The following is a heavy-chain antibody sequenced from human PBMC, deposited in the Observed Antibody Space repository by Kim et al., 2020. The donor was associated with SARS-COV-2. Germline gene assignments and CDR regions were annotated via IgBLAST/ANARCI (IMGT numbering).Heavy chain of an antibody. CDR2: IYPGDSDT. J-gene: IGHJ6*02. CDR1: GYSFTSYW. Sequence: GESLKISCKGSGYSFTSYWIGWVRQMPGKGLEWMGIIYPGDSDTRYSPSFQGQVTISADKSISTAYLQWSSLKASDTAMYYCARHRVGGSGWFFYGMDVWGQGPTVTVSS. CDR3: ARHRVGGSGWFFYGMDV. V-gene: IGHV5-51*01. D-gene: IGHD6-19*01.